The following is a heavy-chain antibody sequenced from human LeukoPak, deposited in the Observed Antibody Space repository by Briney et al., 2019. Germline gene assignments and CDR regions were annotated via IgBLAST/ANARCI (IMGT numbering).Heavy chain of an antibody. CDR2: ISGSGGNT. CDR3: AKTDSSGWTYYFDY. CDR1: GFTFSSYA. J-gene: IGHJ4*02. D-gene: IGHD6-19*01. V-gene: IGHV3-23*01. Sequence: GGSLRLSCAASGFTFSSYAMSWVRQAPGKGLEWVSTISGSGGNTYYADSVKGRFTISRDNSKKTLYLQMNSLRADDTAVYYCAKTDSSGWTYYFDYWGQGTLVTVSS.